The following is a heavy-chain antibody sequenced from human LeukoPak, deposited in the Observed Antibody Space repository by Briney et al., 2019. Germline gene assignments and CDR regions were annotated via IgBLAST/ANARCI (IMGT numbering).Heavy chain of an antibody. CDR1: GFTFSTYW. Sequence: PGGSLRLSCAASGFTFSTYWMTWVRQAPGKGLEWVANIKQDGSEKYYVDSVKGRFTVSRDNAKNSVFLLMNSLRADDTAVYYCARDREVPTPDEYLEHWGQGTLVTVSS. J-gene: IGHJ1*01. CDR3: ARDREVPTPDEYLEH. D-gene: IGHD5-24*01. CDR2: IKQDGSEK. V-gene: IGHV3-7*01.